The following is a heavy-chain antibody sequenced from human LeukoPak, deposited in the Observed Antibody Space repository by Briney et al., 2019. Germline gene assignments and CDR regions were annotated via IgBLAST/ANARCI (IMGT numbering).Heavy chain of an antibody. D-gene: IGHD4-11*01. J-gene: IGHJ4*02. CDR3: ARATQIRDYSSNY. Sequence: GASVKVSCKASGYTLTSYYMHWVRQAPGQGLEWMGIIYPSGGSTSYAQKFQGRVTMTRDTSTSTVYMELSSLRSEDTAVYYCARATQIRDYSSNYWGQGTLVTVSS. CDR2: IYPSGGST. CDR1: GYTLTSYY. V-gene: IGHV1-46*01.